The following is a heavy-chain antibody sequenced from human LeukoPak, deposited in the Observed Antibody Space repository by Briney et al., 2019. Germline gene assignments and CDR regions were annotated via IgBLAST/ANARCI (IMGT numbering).Heavy chain of an antibody. V-gene: IGHV4-59*08. D-gene: IGHD4-17*01. CDR1: GGSISSYY. CDR3: ARGIDYGDYDY. Sequence: KTSETLSLTCTVSGGSISSYYWSWIRQPPGKGLEWIGYIYYSGSTNYNPSLKSRVTISVDTSKNQFSLKLGSVTAADTAVYYCARGIDYGDYDYWGQGTLVTVSS. J-gene: IGHJ4*02. CDR2: IYYSGST.